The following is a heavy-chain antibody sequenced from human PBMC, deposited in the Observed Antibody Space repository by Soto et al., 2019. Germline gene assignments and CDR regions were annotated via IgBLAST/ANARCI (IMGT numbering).Heavy chain of an antibody. D-gene: IGHD2-2*02. J-gene: IGHJ6*02. CDR2: IYYSGST. Sequence: QLQLQESGPGLVKPSETLSLTCTVSGGSISSSSYYWGWIRQPPGKGLEWIGSIYYSGSTYYNPSLKSRATISVDTSKNQFSLKLSSVTAADTAVYYCARLGRGEDIVVVPAAITTYYYYYGMDVWGQGTTVTVSS. CDR3: ARLGRGEDIVVVPAAITTYYYYYGMDV. V-gene: IGHV4-39*01. CDR1: GGSISSSSYY.